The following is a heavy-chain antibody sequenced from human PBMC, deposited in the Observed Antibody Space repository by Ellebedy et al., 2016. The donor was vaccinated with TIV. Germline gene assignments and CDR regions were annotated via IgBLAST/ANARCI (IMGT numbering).Heavy chain of an antibody. Sequence: GSLRLPXRVSGGSISSTTYYWGWIRQPPGKGLAWTGSMPYRGSSYYKSSLKSLVTISIDKSKKQFSLKLSSVTAADTALYYCARSRFVFTGRVDNWFDSWGQGTLVTVSS. V-gene: IGHV4-39*07. CDR2: MPYRGSS. J-gene: IGHJ5*01. D-gene: IGHD2-15*01. CDR3: ARSRFVFTGRVDNWFDS. CDR1: GGSISSTTYY.